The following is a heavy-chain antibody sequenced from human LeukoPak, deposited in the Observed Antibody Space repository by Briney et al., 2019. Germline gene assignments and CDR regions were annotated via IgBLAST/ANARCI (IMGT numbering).Heavy chain of an antibody. CDR2: IYYSGST. CDR1: GGSISSGGYS. CDR3: ARDRSVAALYFDY. V-gene: IGHV4-30-4*07. J-gene: IGHJ4*02. Sequence: SETLPLTCAVSGGSISSGGYSWSWIRQPPGKGLEWIGYIYYSGSTYYNPSLKSRVTISVDTSKNQFSLKLSSVTAADTAVYYCARDRSVAALYFDYWGQGTLVTVSS. D-gene: IGHD2-15*01.